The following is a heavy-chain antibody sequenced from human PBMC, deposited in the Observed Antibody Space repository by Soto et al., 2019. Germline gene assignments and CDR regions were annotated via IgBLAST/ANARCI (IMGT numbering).Heavy chain of an antibody. CDR3: ARPMSLQGRFDS. J-gene: IGHJ4*02. V-gene: IGHV5-51*01. CDR2: IYPDDSDT. Sequence: PGESLKISCKVSGYIFTSYWIGWVRQMPGKGLEWMGIIYPDDSDTRYSPSFQGQVTISADKSISTAYLQWRSLKASDTAMYYCARPMSLQGRFDSWGQGTLLTVSS. CDR1: GYIFTSYW.